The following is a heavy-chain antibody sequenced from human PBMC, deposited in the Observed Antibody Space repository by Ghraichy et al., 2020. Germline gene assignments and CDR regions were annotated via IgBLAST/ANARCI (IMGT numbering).Heavy chain of an antibody. D-gene: IGHD6-6*01. V-gene: IGHV1-2*02. J-gene: IGHJ5*02. CDR2: INPKTGAT. CDR3: ARVSGQLVKLARFDA. Sequence: ASVKVSCKASGFMFTDYFIHWVRQAPGQGLEWMGWINPKTGATNYTKKFQGRVTMTRDMSISTAYLDLSSLTSEDTAVYYCARVSGQLVKLARFDAWGQGTFVTVPS. CDR1: GFMFTDYF.